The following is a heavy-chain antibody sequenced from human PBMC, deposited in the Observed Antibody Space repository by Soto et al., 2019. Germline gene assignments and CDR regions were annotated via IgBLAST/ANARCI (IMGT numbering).Heavy chain of an antibody. CDR1: GGSISSYY. CDR3: ARTLCCWGNWFVP. Sequence: SETLSLTCTVSGGSISSYYWSWIRQPPGKGLEWIGYIYYSGSTNYNPSLKSRVTISVDTSKNQFSLKLSSVTAADTAVYYCARTLCCWGNWFVPWGQANLFTISS. V-gene: IGHV4-59*01. CDR2: IYYSGST. J-gene: IGHJ5*02. D-gene: IGHD3-16*01.